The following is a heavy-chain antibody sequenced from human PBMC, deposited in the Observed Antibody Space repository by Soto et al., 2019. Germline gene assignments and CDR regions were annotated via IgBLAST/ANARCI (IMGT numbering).Heavy chain of an antibody. CDR1: GSTFTSSA. Sequence: ASVKVSCKASGSTFTSSAVQWVRQARGQRLEWIGWIVVGSGNTNYAQKFQERVTITRDMSTSTAYMELSSLRSEDTAVYYCAADSESGYSYGYYYYYGMDVWGQGTTVTVSS. CDR3: AADSESGYSYGYYYYYGMDV. CDR2: IVVGSGNT. V-gene: IGHV1-58*01. J-gene: IGHJ6*02. D-gene: IGHD5-18*01.